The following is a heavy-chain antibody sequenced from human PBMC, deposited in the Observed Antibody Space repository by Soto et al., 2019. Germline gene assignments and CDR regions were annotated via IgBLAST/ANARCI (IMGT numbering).Heavy chain of an antibody. CDR1: GYTFTRYD. Sequence: ASVKASCKASGYTFTRYDINCVRQATEQGLEWMGWMNPNSGNTGYAQKFQGRVTMTRNTSISTAYMELSSLRSEDTAVYYCARGSGYSSGWYFGYYYYGMDVWGQGTTVTVSS. J-gene: IGHJ6*02. CDR3: ARGSGYSSGWYFGYYYYGMDV. CDR2: MNPNSGNT. D-gene: IGHD6-19*01. V-gene: IGHV1-8*01.